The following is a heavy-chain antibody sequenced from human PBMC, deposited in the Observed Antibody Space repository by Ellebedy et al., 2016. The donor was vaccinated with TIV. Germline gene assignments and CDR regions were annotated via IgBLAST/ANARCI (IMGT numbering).Heavy chain of an antibody. D-gene: IGHD3-22*01. Sequence: ASVKVSCKASGYTFTSYYFYWVRQAPGQGLEWMRIINPTTGNSNYAQKFQGRVTMTRDTSTSTVYMELSSLRSEDTAVYYCARGDNYYYDSSGYYYTYWGQGTLVTVSS. CDR1: GYTFTSYY. V-gene: IGHV1-46*01. CDR3: ARGDNYYYDSSGYYYTY. J-gene: IGHJ4*02. CDR2: INPTTGNS.